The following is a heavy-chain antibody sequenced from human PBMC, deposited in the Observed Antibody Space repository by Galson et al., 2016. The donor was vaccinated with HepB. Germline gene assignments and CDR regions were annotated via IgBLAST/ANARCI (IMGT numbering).Heavy chain of an antibody. CDR1: GFTFRIYD. D-gene: IGHD3-3*01. J-gene: IGHJ4*02. CDR3: IFGIYDPVWL. CDR2: IGPGGGP. Sequence: SLRLSCATSGFTFRIYDMHWARQSTGGGLEYVSEIGPGGGPESPGSLAGRFTISRESAKISLNLQMNSLRAGDTRFSITIFGIYDPVWLWGQGTAVTVSS. V-gene: IGHV3-13*05.